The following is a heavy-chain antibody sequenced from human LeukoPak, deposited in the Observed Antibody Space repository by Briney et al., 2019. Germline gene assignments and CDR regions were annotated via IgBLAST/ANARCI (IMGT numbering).Heavy chain of an antibody. Sequence: GGSLRLSCAASGFTFRSYGMSWVRQAPGKGLEWVSAISGSGGSTYYADSVKGRFTISRDNSKNTLYLQMNSLRAEDTAVYYCARGMDSSGYYDPLGAFDIWGQGTMVTVSS. CDR1: GFTFRSYG. CDR2: ISGSGGST. D-gene: IGHD3-22*01. J-gene: IGHJ3*02. CDR3: ARGMDSSGYYDPLGAFDI. V-gene: IGHV3-23*01.